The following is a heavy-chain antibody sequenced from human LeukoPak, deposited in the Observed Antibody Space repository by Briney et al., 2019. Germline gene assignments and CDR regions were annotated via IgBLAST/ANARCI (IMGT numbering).Heavy chain of an antibody. D-gene: IGHD5-18*01. CDR3: AKVMGIQGGYFDY. Sequence: GGSLRLSCAASEFTFSSYAMSWVRQAPGKGLEWVSAISGSGGSTYYADSVKGRFTISRDNSKNTLYLQMNSLRAEDTAVYYCAKVMGIQGGYFDYWGQGTLVTVSS. CDR2: ISGSGGST. CDR1: EFTFSSYA. V-gene: IGHV3-23*01. J-gene: IGHJ4*02.